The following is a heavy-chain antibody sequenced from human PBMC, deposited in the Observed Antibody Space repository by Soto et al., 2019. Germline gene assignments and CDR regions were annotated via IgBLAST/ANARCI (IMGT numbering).Heavy chain of an antibody. V-gene: IGHV6-1*01. CDR2: TYYRSKWYN. CDR3: ARGPEYSSSPSRYYYYYYGMDV. J-gene: IGHJ6*02. D-gene: IGHD6-6*01. CDR1: GDSVSSNSAX. Sequence: SQTLSLTCAISGDSVSSNSAXWNWIRQSPSRGLEWLGRTYYRSKWYNDYAVSVKSRITINPDTSKNQFSLQLNSVTPEDTAVYYCARGPEYSSSPSRYYYYYYGMDVWGQGTTVTVSS.